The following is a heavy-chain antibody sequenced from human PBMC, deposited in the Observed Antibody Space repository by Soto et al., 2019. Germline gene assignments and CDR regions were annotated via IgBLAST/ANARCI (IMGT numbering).Heavy chain of an antibody. CDR3: ARDRAEQWLVRGAFSI. CDR1: GYTFTSYG. V-gene: IGHV1-18*04. J-gene: IGHJ3*02. Sequence: GASVKVSCKASGYTFTSYGISWVRQAPGQGLEWMGWISAYNGNTNYAQKLQGRVTMTTDTSTSTAYMELRSLRSDDTAVYYCARDRAEQWLVRGAFSIWGQGTMVTVSS. D-gene: IGHD6-19*01. CDR2: ISAYNGNT.